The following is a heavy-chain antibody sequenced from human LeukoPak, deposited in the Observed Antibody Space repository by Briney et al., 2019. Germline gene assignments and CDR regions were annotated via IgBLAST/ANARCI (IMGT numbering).Heavy chain of an antibody. Sequence: SETQSLTCTVSGASIRSDTYYWAWIRQPPGKGLEWIRSLWSGTTTYYNPSLTSRVTIAVDTSKNQFSLILPSVTAADTAVYYCARGRRGNYFQDYWGQGTLVTVSS. D-gene: IGHD1-26*01. J-gene: IGHJ4*02. V-gene: IGHV4-39*07. CDR3: ARGRRGNYFQDY. CDR1: GASIRSDTYY. CDR2: LWSGTTT.